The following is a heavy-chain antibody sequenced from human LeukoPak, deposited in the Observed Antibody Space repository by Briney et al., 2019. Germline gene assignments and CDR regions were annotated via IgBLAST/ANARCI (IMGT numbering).Heavy chain of an antibody. D-gene: IGHD6-13*01. CDR1: GFTFSDYY. CDR2: ISSSGSTI. CDR3: ARVGYSSSWYPTYYFDY. J-gene: IGHJ4*02. V-gene: IGHV3-11*04. Sequence: GGSLRLSCAASGFTFSDYYMSWVRQAPGKGLEWVSYISSSGSTIYYADSVKGRFTISRDNAKNSLYLQMNSLRAEDTAVYYCARVGYSSSWYPTYYFDYWGQGTLVTVSS.